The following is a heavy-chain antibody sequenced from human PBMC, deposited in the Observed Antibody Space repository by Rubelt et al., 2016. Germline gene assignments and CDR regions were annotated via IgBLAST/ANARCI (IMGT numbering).Heavy chain of an antibody. CDR3: GRSPPSSASDPDY. CDR2: ISHSGGT. CDR1: GGSISSYY. Sequence: QVQLQESGPGLVKSSATLSLTCTVSGGSISSYYWSWIRQPPGKGLEWIASISHSGGTYYTPSLKSRVTISVDASTNPFPLKLSSVTASDTAVYYCGRSPPSSASDPDYWGQGTLVTVSS. V-gene: IGHV4-59*08. D-gene: IGHD6-6*01. J-gene: IGHJ4*02.